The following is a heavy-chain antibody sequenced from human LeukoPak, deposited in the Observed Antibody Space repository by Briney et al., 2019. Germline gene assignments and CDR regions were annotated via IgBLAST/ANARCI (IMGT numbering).Heavy chain of an antibody. D-gene: IGHD3-16*01. CDR3: AGGGGLDV. Sequence: GGSLRLSCAASGVTVRSNYMNWARQAPGKGLEWVASINHNGNVNYYVDSVKGRFTISRDNAKNSLYLQMSNLRAEDTAVYFCAGGGGLDVWGQGATVTVSS. CDR2: INHNGNVN. J-gene: IGHJ6*02. V-gene: IGHV3-7*03. CDR1: GVTVRSNY.